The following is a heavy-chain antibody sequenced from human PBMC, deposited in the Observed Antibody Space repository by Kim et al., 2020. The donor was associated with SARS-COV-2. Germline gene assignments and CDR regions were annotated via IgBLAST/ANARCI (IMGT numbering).Heavy chain of an antibody. CDR2: IYSGGSST. J-gene: IGHJ6*02. CDR3: AKDVGPAADYYYYYGMDV. CDR1: GFTFSSYA. D-gene: IGHD2-2*01. V-gene: IGHV3-23*03. Sequence: GGSLRLSCAASGFTFSSYAMSWVRQAPGKGLEWVSVIYSGGSSTYYADSVKGRFTISRDNSKNTLYLQMNSLRAEDTAVYYCAKDVGPAADYYYYYGMDVWGQGTTVTVSS.